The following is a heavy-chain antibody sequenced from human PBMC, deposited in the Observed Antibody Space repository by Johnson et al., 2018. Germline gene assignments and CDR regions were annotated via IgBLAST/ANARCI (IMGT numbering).Heavy chain of an antibody. CDR3: PSDGGGHDFDY. J-gene: IGHJ4*02. V-gene: IGHV1-46*01. D-gene: IGHD3-16*01. CDR2: IIPGSGNT. Sequence: QVQLVESGAEVKKPGASVKASCKASGYTFSRNSMHWLRQAPGRGLEWMGKIIPGSGNTNYAREFQGRLTMTRDTSTSTVYMALGSLRSEATAVYYCPSDGGGHDFDYWGQGNLVTVSS. CDR1: GYTFSRNS.